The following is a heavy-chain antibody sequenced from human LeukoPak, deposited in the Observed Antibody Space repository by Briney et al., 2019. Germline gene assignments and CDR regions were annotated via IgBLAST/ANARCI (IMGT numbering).Heavy chain of an antibody. CDR3: AKDKMVRGVIINYYMDV. CDR1: GFTFDDYA. CDR2: ISWDGGST. J-gene: IGHJ6*03. D-gene: IGHD3-10*01. V-gene: IGHV3-43*01. Sequence: GGSLRLSCAASGFTFDDYAMHWVRQAPGKGLEWVSLISWDGGSTYYADSVKGRFTISRDNSKNSLYLQMNSLRTEDTALYYCAKDKMVRGVIINYYMDVWGKGTTVTISS.